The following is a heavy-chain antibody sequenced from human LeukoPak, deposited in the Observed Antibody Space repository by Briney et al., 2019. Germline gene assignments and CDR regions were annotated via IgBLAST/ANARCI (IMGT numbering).Heavy chain of an antibody. CDR2: INSDGSSI. J-gene: IGHJ6*02. CDR1: GFTFSSHW. Sequence: QPGGSLRLSCAASGFTFSSHWMHWVRQAPGKGLVWVSRINSDGSSISYADSVKGRFTISRDNAKNTLSLQMNSLRAEDTAVYYCASVRPGSTTNGNYGMDVWGQGTTVTVSS. V-gene: IGHV3-74*01. D-gene: IGHD2-2*01. CDR3: ASVRPGSTTNGNYGMDV.